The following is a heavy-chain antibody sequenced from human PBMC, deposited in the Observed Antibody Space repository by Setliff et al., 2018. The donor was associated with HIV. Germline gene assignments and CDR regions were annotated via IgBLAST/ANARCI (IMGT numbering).Heavy chain of an antibody. D-gene: IGHD4-17*01. J-gene: IGHJ5*02. CDR3: ARDMTTVTYNWFDP. V-gene: IGHV1-8*02. Sequence: ASVKVSCKASGYTFTTYDINWVRQATGQGLEWMGWMNPNSGNTDYAQKFQGRVTMTRNTSTSTAYMELSSLRSEDTAVYYCARDMTTVTYNWFDPWGQGTLVTVSS. CDR2: MNPNSGNT. CDR1: GYTFTTYD.